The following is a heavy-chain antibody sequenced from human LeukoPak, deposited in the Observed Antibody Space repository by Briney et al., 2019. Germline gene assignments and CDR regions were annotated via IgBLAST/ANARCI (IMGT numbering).Heavy chain of an antibody. CDR3: ARAYYYDSSGYYYFDY. CDR2: IYYSGST. J-gene: IGHJ4*02. V-gene: IGHV4-31*03. Sequence: SETLSLTCTVSGGSISSGGYYWSWIRQHPGKGLEWIGYIYYSGSTYYNPSLKSRVTISVDTSKNQFSLKLSSVTAADTAVYYYARAYYYDSSGYYYFDYWGQGTLVTVSS. D-gene: IGHD3-22*01. CDR1: GGSISSGGYY.